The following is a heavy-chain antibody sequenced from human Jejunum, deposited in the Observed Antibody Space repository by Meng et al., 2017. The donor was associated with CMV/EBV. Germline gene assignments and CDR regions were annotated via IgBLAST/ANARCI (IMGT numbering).Heavy chain of an antibody. V-gene: IGHV3-48*03. CDR2: SSTSGATT. J-gene: IGHJ5*01. D-gene: IGHD6-19*01. Sequence: SNYEMNWVRQAPGQGLEWVSYSSTSGATTYYADSVKGRFITSRDNAKNSLFLEMNSLRVEDTGVYYCARGKYSSGWYGGENWFDSWGQGTLVTVSS. CDR3: ARGKYSSGWYGGENWFDS. CDR1: SNYE.